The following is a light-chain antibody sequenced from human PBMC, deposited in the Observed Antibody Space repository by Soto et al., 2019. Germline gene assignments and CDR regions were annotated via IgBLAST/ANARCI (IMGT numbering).Light chain of an antibody. Sequence: EIVLTQSPATLSLSPGERATLSCRASQSVSSYLAWYQQKPGQAPRLLIYDASNRATGIPARFSGSGSGTDFTLTISSLEPEDFVVYYCQQRSNWPLGTFGPGTKVDIK. J-gene: IGKJ3*01. CDR3: QQRSNWPLGT. CDR1: QSVSSY. CDR2: DAS. V-gene: IGKV3-11*01.